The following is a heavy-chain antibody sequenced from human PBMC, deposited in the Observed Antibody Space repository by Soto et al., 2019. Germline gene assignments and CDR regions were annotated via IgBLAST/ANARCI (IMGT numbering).Heavy chain of an antibody. CDR3: AKDMRGGSSSSRYYYGLDV. V-gene: IGHV3-9*01. D-gene: IGHD6-13*01. CDR1: GFTFDDYV. Sequence: EVPLVESGGGLVQPGRSLRLSCAASGFTFDDYVMHWVRQAPGKGLEWVSGISWNSGTIVYADSVKGRFTISRDNAKNSLYLQMNSLRGEDTALYYCAKDMRGGSSSSRYYYGLDVWGQGTTVTVSS. J-gene: IGHJ6*02. CDR2: ISWNSGTI.